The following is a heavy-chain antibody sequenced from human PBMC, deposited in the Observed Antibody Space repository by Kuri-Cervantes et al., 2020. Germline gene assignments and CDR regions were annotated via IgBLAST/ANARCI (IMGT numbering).Heavy chain of an antibody. V-gene: IGHV4-61*01. D-gene: IGHD3-10*01. CDR1: GDSISSDRYY. CDR2: MYYSGST. Sequence: SETLSLTCTVSGDSISSDRYYWSWIRQPPGKGLEWIGYMYYSGSTNYNPSLKSRVTISVDTSKNQFSLKLTSVTTADTAVYYCARVVGSGSYYPLYWGQGTLVTVSS. CDR3: ARVVGSGSYYPLY. J-gene: IGHJ4*02.